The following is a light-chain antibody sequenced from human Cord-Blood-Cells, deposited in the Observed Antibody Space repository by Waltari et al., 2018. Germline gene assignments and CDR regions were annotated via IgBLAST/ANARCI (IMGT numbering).Light chain of an antibody. J-gene: IGLJ3*02. V-gene: IGLV2-23*01. CDR3: CSYAGGSTLV. CDR1: SSDDGGSNL. CDR2: EGS. Sequence: QSALTQPASVPGSPAQSLTISCTRTSSDDGGSNLVSWYQQHPGNAPKLMIYEGSKRPAGVSICFSCTQSCRTASLTISGLQAADEAHYYCCSYAGGSTLVFGGGTNLTVL.